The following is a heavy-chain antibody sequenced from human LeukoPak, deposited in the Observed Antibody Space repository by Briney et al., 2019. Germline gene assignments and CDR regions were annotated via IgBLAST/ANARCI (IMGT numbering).Heavy chain of an antibody. CDR1: GFTFSSYE. D-gene: IGHD6-19*01. Sequence: PGGPLRLSCAASGFTFSSYEMNWVRQAPGKGLEWVSYISSSGSTIYYADSVKGRFTISRDNAKNSLYLQMNSLRAEDTAVYYCARQPYSSGWYFDYWGQGTLVTVSS. V-gene: IGHV3-48*03. CDR2: ISSSGSTI. CDR3: ARQPYSSGWYFDY. J-gene: IGHJ4*02.